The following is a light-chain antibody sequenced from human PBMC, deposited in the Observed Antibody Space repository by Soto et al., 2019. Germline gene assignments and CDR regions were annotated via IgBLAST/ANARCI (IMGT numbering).Light chain of an antibody. CDR3: GTWDSSLSVGV. J-gene: IGLJ2*01. V-gene: IGLV1-51*01. CDR1: SSNIGNNY. CDR2: DNR. Sequence: QSVLTQPPSVSAAPGQTVTISCSGSSSNIGNNYVAWYQQLPGTAPKLLIYDNRQRPSGIPDRFSGSKSGTSATLDITGLQTGDEADYYCGTWDSSLSVGVFGGGTKVTVL.